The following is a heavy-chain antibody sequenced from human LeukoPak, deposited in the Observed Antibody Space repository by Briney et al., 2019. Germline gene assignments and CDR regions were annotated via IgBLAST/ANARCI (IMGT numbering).Heavy chain of an antibody. D-gene: IGHD4-17*01. CDR2: IKSDGTYR. J-gene: IGHJ4*02. Sequence: GGSLRLSCAASGFTFSSHWMHWVRQAPGKGLVCVARIKSDGTYRDYGDSVRGRFTISRDNAKDTLYLQMNSLRAEDTAVYYCVRDDRSYGVDYWGQGTPVTVSS. CDR1: GFTFSSHW. V-gene: IGHV3-74*01. CDR3: VRDDRSYGVDY.